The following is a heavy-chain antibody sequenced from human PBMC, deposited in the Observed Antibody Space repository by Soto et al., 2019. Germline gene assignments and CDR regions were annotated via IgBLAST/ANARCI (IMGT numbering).Heavy chain of an antibody. J-gene: IGHJ6*02. V-gene: IGHV3-9*01. CDR3: ARLSGSSSYYYYGMDV. CDR1: GFTFDDYA. Sequence: GGSLRLSCAASGFTFDDYAMHWVRQAPGKGLEWVSGISWNSGSIGYADSVKGRFTISRDNAKNSLYLQMNSLRAEDTALYYCARLSGSSSYYYYGMDVWGQGTTVTVSS. CDR2: ISWNSGSI. D-gene: IGHD6-6*01.